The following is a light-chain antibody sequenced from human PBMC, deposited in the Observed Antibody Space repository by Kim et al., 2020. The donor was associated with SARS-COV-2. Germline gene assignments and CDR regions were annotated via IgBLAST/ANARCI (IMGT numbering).Light chain of an antibody. CDR3: QQYNNWPRT. Sequence: EIVMTQSPATLSVSPGERATLSCRASQSVSSNLVWYQQKPGQAPRLLIYGASTRVTGIPARFSGSGSGTEFTLTISSLQSEDFAFYYCQQYNNWPRTFGQGTRVDIK. J-gene: IGKJ1*01. CDR2: GAS. V-gene: IGKV3-15*01. CDR1: QSVSSN.